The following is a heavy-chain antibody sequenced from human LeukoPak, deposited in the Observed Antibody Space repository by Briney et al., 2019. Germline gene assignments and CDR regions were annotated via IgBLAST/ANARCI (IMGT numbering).Heavy chain of an antibody. Sequence: RGSLRLSYAASGFTVTSNYMSWVRQAPGKGLEWVSVIYSGGSTYYADSVKGRFTLSRDNSKNTLYLQMNSLRAEDTAVYYCASGYYGSGSYPFDYWGQGNLVTVSS. J-gene: IGHJ4*02. D-gene: IGHD3-10*01. CDR2: IYSGGST. V-gene: IGHV3-66*01. CDR3: ASGYYGSGSYPFDY. CDR1: GFTVTSNY.